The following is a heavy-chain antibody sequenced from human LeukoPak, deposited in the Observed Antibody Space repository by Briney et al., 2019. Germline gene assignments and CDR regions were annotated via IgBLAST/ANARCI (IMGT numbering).Heavy chain of an antibody. J-gene: IGHJ4*02. CDR1: GGSISSSSYY. CDR3: ARPYSSGARVDY. V-gene: IGHV4-39*01. D-gene: IGHD6-19*01. CDR2: IYYSGST. Sequence: SETLSLTCTVSGGSISSSSYYWGWIRQPPGKGLEWIGSIYYSGSTYYNPSLNSRVTISVDTSKNQFPLKLSSVTAADTAVYYCARPYSSGARVDYWGQGTLVTVSS.